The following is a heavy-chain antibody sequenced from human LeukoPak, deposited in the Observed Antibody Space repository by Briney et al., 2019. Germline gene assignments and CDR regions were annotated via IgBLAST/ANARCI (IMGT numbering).Heavy chain of an antibody. Sequence: ASVKVSCKASGGTFSSYAISWVRQAPGQGLEWMGGIIPIFGTANYAQKFQGRVTITADESTSTAYMELSSLRSEDTAVYYCARDTAMGNYFFDYWGQGTLVTVSS. CDR2: IIPIFGTA. J-gene: IGHJ4*02. V-gene: IGHV1-69*13. CDR3: ARDTAMGNYFFDY. CDR1: GGTFSSYA. D-gene: IGHD5-18*01.